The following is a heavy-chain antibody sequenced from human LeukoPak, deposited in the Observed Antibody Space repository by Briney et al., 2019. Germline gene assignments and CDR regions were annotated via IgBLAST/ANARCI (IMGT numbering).Heavy chain of an antibody. D-gene: IGHD1-14*01. CDR3: ARGSRVNRRFDY. V-gene: IGHV4-34*01. CDR2: INHSGST. J-gene: IGHJ4*02. Sequence: SETLSLTCAVYGGSFSGYYWSWIRQPPGKGLEWIGEINHSGSTNYNPSLKSRVTISVDTSKNQFSLKLSSVTAADTAVYYCARGSRVNRRFDYWGQGTLVTVSS. CDR1: GGSFSGYY.